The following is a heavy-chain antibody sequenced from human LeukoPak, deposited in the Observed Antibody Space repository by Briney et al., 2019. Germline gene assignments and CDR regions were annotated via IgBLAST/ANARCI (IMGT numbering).Heavy chain of an antibody. V-gene: IGHV3-7*01. CDR2: IKEDGSAI. CDR1: GFIFTDHW. D-gene: IGHD3-16*01. J-gene: IGHJ4*02. Sequence: GGSLRLSCAASGFIFTDHWMSWVRQAPGKGLDWVANIKEDGSAIFYADSMRGRFTISRDNAKHSVYLQMNNLRIEDTAVYYCARAVDVADYWGRGTLVTVSS. CDR3: ARAVDVADY.